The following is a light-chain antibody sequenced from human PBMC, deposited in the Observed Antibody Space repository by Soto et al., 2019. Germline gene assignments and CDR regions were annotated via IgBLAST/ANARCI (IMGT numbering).Light chain of an antibody. CDR3: QQSYSAPRT. Sequence: DIQMTQSPSSLSASVGDRVTITCRASQRISTYLNWYQQKPGKAPKLLIYAASSLQSGVPSRFSSSASGTDFTLTISSLQPEDFATYSCQQSYSAPRTFGQGTKVEIK. J-gene: IGKJ1*01. CDR2: AAS. CDR1: QRISTY. V-gene: IGKV1-39*01.